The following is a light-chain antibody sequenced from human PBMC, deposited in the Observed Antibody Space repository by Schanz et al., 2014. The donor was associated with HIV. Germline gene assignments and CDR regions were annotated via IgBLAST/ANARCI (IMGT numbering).Light chain of an antibody. CDR2: EAS. CDR3: LHYNDFAST. J-gene: IGKJ2*01. Sequence: DIQMTQSPSTLSASIGDRITITCRASQSISEWLAWYQQKPGQAPNLLISEASTLESGVPSRFSGTGSGTEFTLTISSLQPDDFATYFCLHYNDFASTFGQGNKLEIK. CDR1: QSISEW. V-gene: IGKV1-5*03.